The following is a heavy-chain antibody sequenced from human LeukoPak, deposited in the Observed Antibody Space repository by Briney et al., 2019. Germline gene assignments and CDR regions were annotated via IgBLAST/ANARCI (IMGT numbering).Heavy chain of an antibody. Sequence: ASVKVSCKASGYTFTSYGISWVRRAPGQGLEWMGWISAYNGNTNYAQKLQGRVTMTTDTSTSTAYMELRSLRSDDTAVYYCARDNNKRELTWFDYWGQGTLVTVSS. V-gene: IGHV1-18*01. CDR3: ARDNNKRELTWFDY. CDR1: GYTFTSYG. CDR2: ISAYNGNT. J-gene: IGHJ4*02. D-gene: IGHD1-26*01.